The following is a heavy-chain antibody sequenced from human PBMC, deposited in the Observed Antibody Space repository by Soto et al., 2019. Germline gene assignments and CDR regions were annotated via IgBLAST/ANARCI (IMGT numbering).Heavy chain of an antibody. J-gene: IGHJ5*02. CDR1: GYSFTSFW. D-gene: IGHD2-2*01. CDR3: ARHYGIVVVPAANGGVTGELSGFDP. V-gene: IGHV5-51*01. Sequence: GESLKISCKGFGYSFTSFWIAWVRQMPGKGLEWMGIIYPGDSDTRYSPSFQGQVTISADKSISTAYLQWSSLKASDTAMYYCARHYGIVVVPAANGGVTGELSGFDPWGQGTLVTVSS. CDR2: IYPGDSDT.